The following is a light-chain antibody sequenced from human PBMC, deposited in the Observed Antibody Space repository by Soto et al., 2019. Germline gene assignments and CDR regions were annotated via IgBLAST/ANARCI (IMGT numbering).Light chain of an antibody. Sequence: DIQMTQSPSSVSASVGDRVTITCRASQYIGPWLAWYQQKPGTVPKLLIYAASSLQSGVPSRFSGSGAGTEFTLPISGLQPEDFGTYYCQQGNFYPFTFGPHTRLEI. CDR2: AAS. CDR3: QQGNFYPFT. J-gene: IGKJ5*01. V-gene: IGKV1-12*01. CDR1: QYIGPW.